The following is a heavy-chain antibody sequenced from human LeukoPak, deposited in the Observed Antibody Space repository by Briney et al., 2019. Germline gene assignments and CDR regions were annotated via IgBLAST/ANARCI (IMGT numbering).Heavy chain of an antibody. Sequence: ASVKVSCKASGYTFTSYYMHWVRQAPGQGLEWMGIINPSGGSTSYAQKFQGRVTMTRDTSTSTVYMELSSLRSEDTAVYYCASEGTQIEATTLHYYYGMDVWGQGTTVTVSS. D-gene: IGHD5-12*01. J-gene: IGHJ6*02. CDR3: ASEGTQIEATTLHYYYGMDV. CDR2: INPSGGST. CDR1: GYTFTSYY. V-gene: IGHV1-46*03.